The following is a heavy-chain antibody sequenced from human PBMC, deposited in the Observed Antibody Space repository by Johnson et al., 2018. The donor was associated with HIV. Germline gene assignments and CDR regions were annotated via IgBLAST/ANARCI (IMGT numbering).Heavy chain of an antibody. CDR1: GFTFSDYS. J-gene: IGHJ3*02. V-gene: IGHV3-64*01. CDR2: ISSNGGST. Sequence: VQLVESGGGLVKPGGSLRLSCAASGFTFSDYSMSWIRQAPGKGLEYVSGISSNGGSTYYANSVKGRFTISRDNSKNTLYLQMGSLRAEDMAVYYCARDEPTDDAFDIWGQGTLVTVSS. CDR3: ARDEPTDDAFDI.